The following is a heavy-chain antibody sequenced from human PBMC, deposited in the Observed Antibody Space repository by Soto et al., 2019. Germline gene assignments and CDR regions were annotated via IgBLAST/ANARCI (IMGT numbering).Heavy chain of an antibody. CDR3: VRGIDSSFDY. CDR1: GDSVSSNRAA. D-gene: IGHD6-13*01. CDR2: TYYRSKWSN. J-gene: IGHJ4*02. V-gene: IGHV6-1*01. Sequence: SQTLSLTCAISGDSVSSNRAARNWVRQSPSRGLEWLGRTYYRSKWSNDYALSVNSRITINPDTSKNQFSLQLNSVTPEDTAVYYCVRGIDSSFDYWGQGTLVTVSS.